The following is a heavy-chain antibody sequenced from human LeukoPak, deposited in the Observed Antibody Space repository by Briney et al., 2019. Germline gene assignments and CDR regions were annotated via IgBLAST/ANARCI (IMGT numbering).Heavy chain of an antibody. D-gene: IGHD6-19*01. CDR2: ISWNSGSI. CDR1: GFTFDDYA. Sequence: PGGSLRLSCAASGFTFDDYAMHWVRQAPGKGLEWVSGISWNSGSIGYADSVKGRFTISRDNAKSSLYLQMNSLRAEDMALYYCAKADYSSGWYYFDYWGQGTLVTVSS. CDR3: AKADYSSGWYYFDY. V-gene: IGHV3-9*03. J-gene: IGHJ4*02.